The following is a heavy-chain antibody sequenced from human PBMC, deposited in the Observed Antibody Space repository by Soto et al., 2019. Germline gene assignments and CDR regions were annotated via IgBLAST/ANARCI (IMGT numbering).Heavy chain of an antibody. V-gene: IGHV4-34*01. CDR2: INHSGST. CDR1: GGSFSVYY. CDR3: ARAVDSYGDRFDY. Sequence: QVQLQQWGAGLLKPSETLSLTCAVYGGSFSVYYWSWIRQPPGKGLEWIGEINHSGSTNYNPSLKSRVTISVDTSKNQFSLKLSSVTAADTAVYYCARAVDSYGDRFDYWGQGTLVTVSS. J-gene: IGHJ4*02. D-gene: IGHD4-17*01.